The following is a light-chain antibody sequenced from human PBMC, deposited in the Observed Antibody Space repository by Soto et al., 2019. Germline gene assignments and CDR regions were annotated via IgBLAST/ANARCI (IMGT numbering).Light chain of an antibody. J-gene: IGKJ4*01. V-gene: IGKV4-1*01. Sequence: DIVMTQSPDSLAVSLGERATINCKSSQSVLYSSNNKIYLAWYQQKPRQPPRLLIYWASTRESGVPVRFSGSGSGTDFTLTISSLQAEDVAVYYCQQYYSYPHTFGGGTKVEIK. CDR1: QSVLYSSNNKIY. CDR2: WAS. CDR3: QQYYSYPHT.